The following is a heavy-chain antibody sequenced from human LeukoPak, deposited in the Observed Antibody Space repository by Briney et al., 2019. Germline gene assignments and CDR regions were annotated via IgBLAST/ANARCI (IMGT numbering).Heavy chain of an antibody. CDR3: ARQTTRFLL. V-gene: IGHV4-38-2*01. Sequence: PSETLSLTCAVSGYSISSGYYWGWIRQPPGKGLEWIGSIWHGGTTYYNPSLKSRVSISVDTSKNQFSLELSSVTAADTAVYYCARQTTRFLLWGQGTLVTVSS. CDR1: GYSISSGYY. J-gene: IGHJ4*02. CDR2: IWHGGTT. D-gene: IGHD3-3*01.